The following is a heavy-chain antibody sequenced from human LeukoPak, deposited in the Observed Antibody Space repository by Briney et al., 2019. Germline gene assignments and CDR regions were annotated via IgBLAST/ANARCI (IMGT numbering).Heavy chain of an antibody. CDR3: AKDVTYYFGSGSNPNWFDP. D-gene: IGHD3-10*01. CDR1: GFTFSSYA. V-gene: IGHV3-23*01. Sequence: GGSLRLSCAASGFTFSSYAMSWVRHTPGKGLEGVSGISGSDASTYYTDSVKGRFTISRDNSKNTLYLHMNSLRAEDTAVYSCAKDVTYYFGSGSNPNWFDPWGQGTLVTVSS. CDR2: ISGSDAST. J-gene: IGHJ5*02.